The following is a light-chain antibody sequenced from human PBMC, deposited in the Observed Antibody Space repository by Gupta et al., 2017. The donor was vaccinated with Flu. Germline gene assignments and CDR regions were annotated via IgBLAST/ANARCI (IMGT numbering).Light chain of an antibody. V-gene: IGKV2D-29*01. CDR3: RHCSQLPWT. CDR2: EGS. CDR1: QSLLHGNGKTY. J-gene: IGKJ1*01. Sequence: DIVMTQTPLSLSVTPGQPASISCKSSQSLLHGNGKTYLYWYLQKPGQAPQLLIYEGSKRFSGAPDRFSGSGSGTDFTLTISRVQSEDVGVYFCRHCSQLPWTFGQGTKLEIK.